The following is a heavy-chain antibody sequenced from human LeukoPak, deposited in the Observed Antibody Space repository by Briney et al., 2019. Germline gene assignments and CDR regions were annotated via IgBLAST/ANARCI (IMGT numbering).Heavy chain of an antibody. CDR1: GFTFSDYY. CDR2: ISSSGSTI. CDR3: ARTGYSSGWYEDY. J-gene: IGHJ4*02. Sequence: GGSLRLSCAASGFTFSDYYMSWIRQAPGKGLEWVSYISSSGSTIYYADSVKGRFTISRDNSKNTLYLQMNSLRAEDTAVYYCARTGYSSGWYEDYWGQGTLVTVSS. V-gene: IGHV3-11*04. D-gene: IGHD6-19*01.